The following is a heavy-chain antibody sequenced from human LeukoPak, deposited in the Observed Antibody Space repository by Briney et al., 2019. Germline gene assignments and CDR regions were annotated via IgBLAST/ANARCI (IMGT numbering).Heavy chain of an antibody. CDR2: IKQDGSEK. J-gene: IGHJ4*02. Sequence: GGSLRLSCAASGFTFSSYNMNWVRQAPGKGLEWVANIKQDGSEKYYVNSVKGRFTISRDNAKNSLYLQMNSLRAEDTAIYYCAREDDWNYEDYWGQGTLVTVSS. D-gene: IGHD1-7*01. V-gene: IGHV3-7*01. CDR3: AREDDWNYEDY. CDR1: GFTFSSYN.